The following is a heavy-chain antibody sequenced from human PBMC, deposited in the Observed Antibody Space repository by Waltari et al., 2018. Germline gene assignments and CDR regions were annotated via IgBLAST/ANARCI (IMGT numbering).Heavy chain of an antibody. CDR1: GGSISSHY. V-gene: IGHV4-59*11. CDR2: IYYSGST. D-gene: IGHD1-20*01. J-gene: IGHJ4*02. CDR3: ARGPVTEVDY. Sequence: QVQLQESGPGLVKPSETLSLTCPVSGGSISSHYWRWIRQPPGKGLEWIGYIYYSGSTNYNPSLKSRVTISVDTSKNQFSLKLSSVTAADTAVYYCARGPVTEVDYWGQGTLVTVSS.